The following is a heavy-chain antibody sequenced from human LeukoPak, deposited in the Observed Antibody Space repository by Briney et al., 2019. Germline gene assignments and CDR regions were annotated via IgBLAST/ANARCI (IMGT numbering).Heavy chain of an antibody. CDR2: FDPEDGET. CDR1: GYTLTELS. Sequence: ASVKVSCKVSGYTLTELSMHWVRQAPGKGLEWMGGFDPEDGETIYAQKFQGRVTMTEDTSTDTAYMELSSLRSEDTAVYYCATEARGVVCSAPWGRDPWSPSPQ. J-gene: IGHJ5*02. V-gene: IGHV1-24*01. D-gene: IGHD2-15*01. CDR3: ATEARGVVCSAP.